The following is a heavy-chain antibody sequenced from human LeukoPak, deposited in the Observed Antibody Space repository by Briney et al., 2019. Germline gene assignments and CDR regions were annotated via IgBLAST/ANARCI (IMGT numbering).Heavy chain of an antibody. J-gene: IGHJ6*03. Sequence: ASVKVSCKASGGTFSSYSITWVRQAPGQGLEWMGGIMPLYNTANYAQQFQGRVTITTDESTSTAYMELSSLRFEDTAMYYCARVDRYHYYLDVWGKGTTVTVSS. V-gene: IGHV1-69*05. CDR3: ARVDRYHYYLDV. CDR1: GGTFSSYS. CDR2: IMPLYNTA.